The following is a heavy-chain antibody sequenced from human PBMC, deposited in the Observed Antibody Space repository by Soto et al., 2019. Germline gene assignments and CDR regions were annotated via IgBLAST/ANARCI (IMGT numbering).Heavy chain of an antibody. CDR2: IYYSGST. CDR3: AGAPQSYSSSWYEWYFDY. CDR1: GGSISSGGYY. Sequence: PSETLSLTCTVSGGSISSGGYYWSWIRQQKGKGREWIGYIYYSGSTNYNPSLKSRVTISVDTSKNQFSLKLSSVTAADTAVYYCAGAPQSYSSSWYEWYFDYWGQGTLVTVSS. J-gene: IGHJ4*02. D-gene: IGHD6-13*01. V-gene: IGHV4-61*08.